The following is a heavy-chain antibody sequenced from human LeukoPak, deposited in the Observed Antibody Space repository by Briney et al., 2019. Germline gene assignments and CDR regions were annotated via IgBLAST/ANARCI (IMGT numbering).Heavy chain of an antibody. Sequence: PGGXXXXSXAASGXTFSSYGMHXVRQAPGKGLEWVAVIWYDGSNKYYGDSVKGRFTISRDNSKKTPYLQMNSLRVEDTAVYYCARGDGYNDAEYLQHWGQGTLVTVS. CDR2: IWYDGSNK. V-gene: IGHV3-33*01. J-gene: IGHJ1*01. CDR3: ARGDGYNDAEYLQH. CDR1: GXTFSSYG. D-gene: IGHD5-24*01.